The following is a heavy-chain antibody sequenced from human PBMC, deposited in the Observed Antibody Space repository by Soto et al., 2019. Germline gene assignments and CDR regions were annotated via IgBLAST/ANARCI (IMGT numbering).Heavy chain of an antibody. Sequence: QVQLVQSGAEVKKPGASVKVSCKASGYTFTSYGISWVRQAPGQGLEWMGWISAYNGNTNYAQKLQGRVTMTTDTXXSTADMERRSLRSDDTAVYYCARDKVAAAEYGMDVWGQGTTVTVSS. D-gene: IGHD6-13*01. CDR3: ARDKVAAAEYGMDV. V-gene: IGHV1-18*01. J-gene: IGHJ6*02. CDR2: ISAYNGNT. CDR1: GYTFTSYG.